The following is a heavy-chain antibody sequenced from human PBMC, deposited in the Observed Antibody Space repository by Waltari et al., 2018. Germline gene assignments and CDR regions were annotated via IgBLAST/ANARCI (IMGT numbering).Heavy chain of an antibody. CDR1: GGSISSYY. Sequence: QVQLQESGPGLVKPSETLSLTCTASGGSISSYYWSWIRQPPGKGLEWIGYIYYSGSTNYNPSLKSRVTISVDTSKNQFSLKLSSVTAADTAVYYCATYDFWSGYSDYWGQGTLVTVSS. CDR2: IYYSGST. CDR3: ATYDFWSGYSDY. J-gene: IGHJ4*02. V-gene: IGHV4-59*01. D-gene: IGHD3-3*01.